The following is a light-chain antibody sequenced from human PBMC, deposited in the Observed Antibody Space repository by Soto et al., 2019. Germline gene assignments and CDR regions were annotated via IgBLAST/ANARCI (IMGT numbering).Light chain of an antibody. CDR3: QQRNVWPPVT. CDR2: GAS. J-gene: IGKJ5*01. Sequence: EIVLTQSPGTLSLSPRERATLSCRASQSVSSSYLAWYQQKPGQPPRLLIYGASSRATGIPARFSGSGSGTDFSLTISSLEPEDSAVYYCQQRNVWPPVTFGQGTRLEIK. V-gene: IGKV3D-20*02. CDR1: QSVSSSY.